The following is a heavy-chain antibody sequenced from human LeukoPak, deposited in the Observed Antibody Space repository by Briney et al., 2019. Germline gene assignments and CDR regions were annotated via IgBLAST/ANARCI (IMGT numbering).Heavy chain of an antibody. J-gene: IGHJ4*02. V-gene: IGHV4-38-2*01. Sequence: SETLSLTCDVSGYSISSGFHWGWIRQPPGKGLEWIGSIYHTGSTYYDPSLTSRVTILVDTSKNQFSLKLTSVTAADTVVYYCARGGQWLGESWGQGTLVIVSS. CDR3: ARGGQWLGES. D-gene: IGHD6-19*01. CDR1: GYSISSGFH. CDR2: IYHTGST.